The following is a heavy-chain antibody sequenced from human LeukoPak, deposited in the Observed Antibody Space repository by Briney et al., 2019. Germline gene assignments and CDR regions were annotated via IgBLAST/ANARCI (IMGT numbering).Heavy chain of an antibody. CDR3: ATARDFGELFFDY. J-gene: IGHJ4*02. Sequence: QTGGSLRLSCAASGFTFSSYGMHWVRQAPGKGLEWVAVISYDGSNKYYADSVKGRFTISRDNSKNTLYLQMNSLRAEDTAVYYCATARDFGELFFDYWGQGTLVTVSS. D-gene: IGHD3-10*01. V-gene: IGHV3-30*03. CDR2: ISYDGSNK. CDR1: GFTFSSYG.